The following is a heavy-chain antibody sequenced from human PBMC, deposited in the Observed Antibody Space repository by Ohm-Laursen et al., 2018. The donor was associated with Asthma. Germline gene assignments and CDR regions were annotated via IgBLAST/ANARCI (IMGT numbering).Heavy chain of an antibody. CDR2: VYYSGRT. D-gene: IGHD1-26*01. CDR3: ARVRREWELLRPFDY. V-gene: IGHV4-31*03. Sequence: TLSLTCTVSGASISGGVYYWSWIRQHPGKGLEWIGYVYYSGRTDYNPSLQSRVTISVDTSKNQFSLKLSSVTAADTAVYYCARVRREWELLRPFDYWGQGTLVTVSS. CDR1: GASISGGVYY. J-gene: IGHJ4*02.